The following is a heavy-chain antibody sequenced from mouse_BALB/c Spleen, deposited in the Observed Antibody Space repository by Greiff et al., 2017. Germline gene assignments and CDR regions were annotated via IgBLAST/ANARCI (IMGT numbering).Heavy chain of an antibody. V-gene: IGHV5-4*02. Sequence: EVQGVESGGGLVKPGGSLKLSCAASGFTFSDYYMYWVRQTPEKRLEWVATISDGGSYTYYPDSVKGRFTISRDNAKNNLYLQMSSLKSEDTAMYYCARDANYYGSSSYYFDYWGQGTTLTVSS. CDR3: ARDANYYGSSSYYFDY. D-gene: IGHD1-1*01. J-gene: IGHJ2*01. CDR1: GFTFSDYY. CDR2: ISDGGSYT.